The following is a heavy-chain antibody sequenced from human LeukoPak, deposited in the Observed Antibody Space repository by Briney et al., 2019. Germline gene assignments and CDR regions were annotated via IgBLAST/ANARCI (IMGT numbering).Heavy chain of an antibody. D-gene: IGHD3-22*01. Sequence: PGGSLRLSCAASGFTFRSYAMSWVRQAPGKGLEWVSSISSSSSYIYYADSVKGRFTISRDNAKNSLYLQMNSLRAEDTAVYYCAREAAYDSSGYSGWGQGTLVTVSS. CDR2: ISSSSSYI. J-gene: IGHJ4*02. CDR3: AREAAYDSSGYSG. V-gene: IGHV3-21*01. CDR1: GFTFRSYA.